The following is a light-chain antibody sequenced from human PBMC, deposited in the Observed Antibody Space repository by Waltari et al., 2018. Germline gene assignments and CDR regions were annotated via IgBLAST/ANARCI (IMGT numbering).Light chain of an antibody. CDR3: QQYNSYSRT. CDR1: QSINSW. Sequence: DIQMTQSPSTLSASVGDRVTLTCRASQSINSWLAWYQQKPGKAPNLLIYKASTLESGVPSRFSGSGSGTEFTLTISSLQPDDFATYYCQQYNSYSRTFGQGTKVEIK. J-gene: IGKJ1*01. V-gene: IGKV1-5*03. CDR2: KAS.